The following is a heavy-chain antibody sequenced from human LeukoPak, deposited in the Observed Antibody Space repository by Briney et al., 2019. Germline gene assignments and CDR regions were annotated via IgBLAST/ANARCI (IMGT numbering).Heavy chain of an antibody. J-gene: IGHJ5*02. Sequence: GSLRLSCEASGFTFSSYGMRWIRQPPGKGLEWIGEINHSGSTNYNPSLKSRVTISVDTSKNQFSLKLSSVTAADTAVYYCARHFSSSWQNWFDPWGQGTLVTVSS. V-gene: IGHV4-34*01. CDR1: GFTFSSYG. CDR2: INHSGST. D-gene: IGHD6-13*01. CDR3: ARHFSSSWQNWFDP.